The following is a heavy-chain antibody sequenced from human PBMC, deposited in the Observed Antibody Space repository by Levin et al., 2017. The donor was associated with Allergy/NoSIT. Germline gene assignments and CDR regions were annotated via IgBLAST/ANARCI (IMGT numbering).Heavy chain of an antibody. CDR2: IYYSGST. J-gene: IGHJ4*02. CDR3: ARTRGPFDY. Sequence: SETLSLTCTVSGGSISSSSYYWGWIRQPPGKGLEWIGSIYYSGSTYYNPSLKSRVTISVDTSKNQFSLKLSSVTAADTAVYYCARTRGPFDYWGQGTLVTVSS. V-gene: IGHV4-39*01. CDR1: GGSISSSSYY.